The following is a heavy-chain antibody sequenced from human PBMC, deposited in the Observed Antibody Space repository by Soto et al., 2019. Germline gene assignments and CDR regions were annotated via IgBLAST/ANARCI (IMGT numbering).Heavy chain of an antibody. V-gene: IGHV3-66*01. CDR1: GFTVSSNY. Sequence: GGSLRLSCAASGFTVSSNYMSWVRQAPGKGLEWVSVIYSGGSTYYADSVKGRFTISRDNSKNTLYLQMNSLRAEDTAVYYCARGSRGYCSGGSCFRGAFDIWGQGTMVTVSS. CDR3: ARGSRGYCSGGSCFRGAFDI. J-gene: IGHJ3*02. CDR2: IYSGGST. D-gene: IGHD2-15*01.